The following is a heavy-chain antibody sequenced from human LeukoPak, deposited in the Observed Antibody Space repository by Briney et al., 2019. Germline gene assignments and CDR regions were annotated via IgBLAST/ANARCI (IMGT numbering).Heavy chain of an antibody. CDR1: GFTFDDYA. J-gene: IGHJ4*02. CDR3: AKGRGHMAVAGYFPELDY. CDR2: ISWNSGSI. Sequence: QPGGSLRLSCAASGFTFDDYAMHWVRQAPGKGLEWVSGISWNSGSIGYADSVKGRFTISRDNSKNTLYLQMDSLRVEDTVVYYCAKGRGHMAVAGYFPELDYWGQGTLVTVSS. V-gene: IGHV3-9*01. D-gene: IGHD6-19*01.